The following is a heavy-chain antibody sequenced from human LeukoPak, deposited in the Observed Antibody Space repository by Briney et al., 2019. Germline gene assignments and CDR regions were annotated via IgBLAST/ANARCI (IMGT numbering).Heavy chain of an antibody. CDR3: ARSRFYFDY. CDR2: ISYDGSNK. V-gene: IGHV3-30-3*01. Sequence: GGSLRLSCAASGFTFSSYAMHWVRQAPGKGLEWVAVISYDGSNKYYADSVKGRFTISRDNAKNSLYLQLNSLRAEDTAVYYCARSRFYFDYWGQGTLVTVSS. J-gene: IGHJ4*02. CDR1: GFTFSSYA.